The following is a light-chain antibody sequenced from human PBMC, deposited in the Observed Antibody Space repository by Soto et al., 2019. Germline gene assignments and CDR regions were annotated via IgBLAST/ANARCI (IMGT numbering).Light chain of an antibody. CDR1: QSVSSN. Sequence: EIVMTQSPATLSVSPGERATLSCRASQSVSSNLAWYQQKPGQAPRLLIYGASTRATGVPDRFSGSGSGTDFTLTISSLQSEDFAVYYCQQRSNWPITFGQGTQLEIK. V-gene: IGKV3D-15*01. CDR2: GAS. CDR3: QQRSNWPIT. J-gene: IGKJ5*01.